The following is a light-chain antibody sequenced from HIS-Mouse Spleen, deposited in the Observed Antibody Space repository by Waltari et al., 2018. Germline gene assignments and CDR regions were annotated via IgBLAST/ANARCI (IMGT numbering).Light chain of an antibody. Sequence: QSALTQPRSVSGSPGQSVTISCPGTNSDVGGYTYVPWYQQHPGKAPNLMIYDVSKRPSGVPDRFSGSKSGNTASLTISGLQAEDEADYYCCSYAGSYTGVFGTGTKVTVL. V-gene: IGLV2-11*01. CDR1: NSDVGGYTY. J-gene: IGLJ1*01. CDR2: DVS. CDR3: CSYAGSYTGV.